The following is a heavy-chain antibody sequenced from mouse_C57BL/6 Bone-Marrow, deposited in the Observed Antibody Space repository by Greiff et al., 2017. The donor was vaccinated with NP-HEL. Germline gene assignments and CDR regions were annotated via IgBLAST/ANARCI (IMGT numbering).Heavy chain of an antibody. D-gene: IGHD1-1*01. J-gene: IGHJ4*01. CDR3: ARQGYGSGPMAMDY. CDR1: GFTFSDYY. Sequence: EVKVVESGGGLVQPGGSLKLSCAASGFTFSDYYMYWVRQTPEKRLEWVAYISNGGGSTYYPDTVKGRFTISRDNAKNTLYLQMSRLKSEDTAMYYCARQGYGSGPMAMDYWGQGTSVTVSS. CDR2: ISNGGGST. V-gene: IGHV5-12*01.